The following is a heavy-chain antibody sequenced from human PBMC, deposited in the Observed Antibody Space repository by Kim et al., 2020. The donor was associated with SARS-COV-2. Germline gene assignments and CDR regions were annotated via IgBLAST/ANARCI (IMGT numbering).Heavy chain of an antibody. Sequence: GGSLRLSCAASGFTFSRYSMNWVRQAPGKGLEWVSSISSSSSYIYYADSVKGRFTISRDNAKNSLYLQMNSLRAEDTAVYYCARDYYSDYQQDYWGQGTLVTVSS. J-gene: IGHJ4*02. D-gene: IGHD4-17*01. CDR1: GFTFSRYS. CDR2: ISSSSSYI. CDR3: ARDYYSDYQQDY. V-gene: IGHV3-21*01.